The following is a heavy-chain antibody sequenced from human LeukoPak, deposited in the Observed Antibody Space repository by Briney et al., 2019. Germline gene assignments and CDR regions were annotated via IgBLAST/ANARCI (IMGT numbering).Heavy chain of an antibody. CDR3: AREGNIVAYYFDY. CDR1: GGSISSSSYY. D-gene: IGHD5-12*01. Sequence: PSETLSLTCTVSGGSISSSSYYWGWIRQPPGKGLEWIGSIYYSGSTNYNPSLKSRVTMSVDTSKSQFALKVSSVTAADTAVYYCAREGNIVAYYFDYWGQGTLVTVSS. J-gene: IGHJ4*02. V-gene: IGHV4-39*06. CDR2: IYYSGST.